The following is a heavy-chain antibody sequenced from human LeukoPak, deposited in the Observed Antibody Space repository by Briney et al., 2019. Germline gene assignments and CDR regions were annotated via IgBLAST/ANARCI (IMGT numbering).Heavy chain of an antibody. Sequence: PSETLSLTCTVSGGSISSSSYYWGWIRQPPGKGLEWIGSIYYSGSTYYNPSLKSRVTISVDTSKNQFSLKLSSVTAADTAVYYCARHGYSYGSNWRTNGYYYYMDVWGKGTTVTVSS. CDR2: IYYSGST. D-gene: IGHD5-18*01. CDR3: ARHGYSYGSNWRTNGYYYYMDV. V-gene: IGHV4-39*01. CDR1: GGSISSSSYY. J-gene: IGHJ6*03.